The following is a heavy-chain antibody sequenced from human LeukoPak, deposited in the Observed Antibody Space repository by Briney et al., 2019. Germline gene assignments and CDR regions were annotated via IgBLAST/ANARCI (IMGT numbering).Heavy chain of an antibody. CDR3: ARPHYYYYYYMDV. CDR2: IYHSGST. J-gene: IGHJ6*03. CDR1: GYSISSGYY. Sequence: PSETLSLTCAVSGYSISSGYYWGWIRQPPGKGLEWIGSIYHSGSTYYNPSLKSRVTISVDTSKNQFSLKLSSVTAADTAVYYCARPHYYYYYYMDVWGKGTTVTVSS. V-gene: IGHV4-38-2*01.